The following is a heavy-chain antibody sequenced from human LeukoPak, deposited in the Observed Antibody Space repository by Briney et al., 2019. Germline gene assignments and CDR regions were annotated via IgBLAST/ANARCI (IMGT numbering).Heavy chain of an antibody. CDR1: GFTFSNHA. J-gene: IGHJ4*02. CDR3: AKDRGSNWSTGDDY. V-gene: IGHV3-23*01. Sequence: PGGSLRFSCAGSGFTFSNHAMNGVRQAPGKGLEWGSAISGSGGSTYYADSVKGRFTISRDNSQSTLYLQMNYLRAEDTAVYYCAKDRGSNWSTGDDYWGQGTLVTVSS. CDR2: ISGSGGST. D-gene: IGHD6-13*01.